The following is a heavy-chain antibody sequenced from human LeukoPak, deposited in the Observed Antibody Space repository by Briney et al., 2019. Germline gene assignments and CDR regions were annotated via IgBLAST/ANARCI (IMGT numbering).Heavy chain of an antibody. V-gene: IGHV1-2*02. D-gene: IGHD5-12*01. J-gene: IGHJ6*03. CDR2: INPNSGGT. Sequence: ASVKVSCKASGYTFTGYYMHWVRQAPGQGVEWMGWINPNSGGTNYAQKFQGRVTMTRDTSISTAYMELSRLRSDDTAVYYCASRGYSGYDYPGGYYYYMDVWGKGATVTISS. CDR1: GYTFTGYY. CDR3: ASRGYSGYDYPGGYYYYMDV.